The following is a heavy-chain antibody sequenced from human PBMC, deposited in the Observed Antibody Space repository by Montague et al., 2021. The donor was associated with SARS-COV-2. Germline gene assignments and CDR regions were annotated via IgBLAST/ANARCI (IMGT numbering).Heavy chain of an antibody. CDR1: GFSIGSGDY. J-gene: IGHJ3*02. Sequence: SETLSLTCTVSGFSIGSGDYWGWIRQPPGKGLEWIGSIYHIGTTYYNPSLQGRLTTSIDTSTNQFSLRLTSVTAAETAAFFCVREKAGGLRNVFDIWGQGTTVTVSS. V-gene: IGHV4-38-2*02. CDR2: IYHIGTT. CDR3: VREKAGGLRNVFDI.